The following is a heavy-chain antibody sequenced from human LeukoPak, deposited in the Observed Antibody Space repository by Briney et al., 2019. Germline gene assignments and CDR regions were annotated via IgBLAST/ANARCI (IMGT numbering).Heavy chain of an antibody. Sequence: PSQTLSLTCTVSGGSISSGSYYWSWIRQPAGKGLEWIGRIYTSGSTNYNPSLKSRVTMSVDTSKNQFSLKLSSVTAADTAVYYCARDTPVGATYDAFDIWGQGTMVTVSS. CDR2: IYTSGST. CDR1: GGSISSGSYY. V-gene: IGHV4-61*02. J-gene: IGHJ3*02. D-gene: IGHD1-26*01. CDR3: ARDTPVGATYDAFDI.